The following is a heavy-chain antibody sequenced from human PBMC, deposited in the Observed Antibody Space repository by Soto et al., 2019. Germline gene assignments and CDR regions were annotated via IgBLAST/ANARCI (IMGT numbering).Heavy chain of an antibody. CDR2: ISQSGAT. J-gene: IGHJ5*02. CDR1: AGSITSGAYS. CDR3: ARGSWNTEETIYGLYFDP. D-gene: IGHD3-16*01. Sequence: SQTLSLTCAVSAGSITSGAYSWSWIRQPPGKVLEWLGYISQSGATYYNPSLERRVTISMDRSKNAFSLNLSSVTADDTAVYYCARGSWNTEETIYGLYFDPWGPGTLVTVSS. V-gene: IGHV4-30-2*01.